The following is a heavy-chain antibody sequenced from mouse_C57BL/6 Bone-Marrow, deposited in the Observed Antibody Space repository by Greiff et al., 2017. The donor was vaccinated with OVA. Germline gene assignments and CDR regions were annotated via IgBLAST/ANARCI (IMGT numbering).Heavy chain of an antibody. J-gene: IGHJ3*01. CDR2: IYPEDGDT. D-gene: IGHD1-1*01. V-gene: IGHV1-82*01. CDR1: GYAFSSSW. Sequence: VQLQQSGPELVKPGASVKISCKASGYAFSSSWMNWAKQRPGKGLEWIGRIYPEDGDTNYNGKFKGKATLTADKSSSTAYMQLSSLTSEDSAVYFCARDYYGSSYVRFAYWGQGTLVTVSA. CDR3: ARDYYGSSYVRFAY.